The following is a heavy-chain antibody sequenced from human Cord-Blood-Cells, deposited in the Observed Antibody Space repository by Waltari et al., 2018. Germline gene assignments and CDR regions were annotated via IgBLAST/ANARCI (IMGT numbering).Heavy chain of an antibody. J-gene: IGHJ6*02. CDR3: ARFWSGYYYYYYYGMDV. CDR2: MNPNSGNT. V-gene: IGHV1-8*01. D-gene: IGHD3-3*01. Sequence: QVQLVQSGAEVTKPGASVKVSCKASGYTFTSYDINWVRQATGQGLEWMGWMNPNSGNTGYAQKFQGRVTMTRNTSISTAYMELSSLRSEDTAVYYCARFWSGYYYYYYYGMDVWGQGTTVTVSS. CDR1: GYTFTSYD.